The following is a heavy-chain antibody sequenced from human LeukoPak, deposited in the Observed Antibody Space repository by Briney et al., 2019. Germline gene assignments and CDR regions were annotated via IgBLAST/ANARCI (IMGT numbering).Heavy chain of an antibody. J-gene: IGHJ4*02. CDR3: ARGPDAVFRWSAGEFDY. CDR1: GGFFSGYY. D-gene: IGHD3-10*01. Sequence: SETLSLTCAVYGGFFSGYYWSWIRQPPGKGLEWIGEINHSGSTNYNPSLKSRVTISVDTSKNQFSLKLSSVTAADTAVYYCARGPDAVFRWSAGEFDYWGQGTLVTVSS. CDR2: INHSGST. V-gene: IGHV4-34*01.